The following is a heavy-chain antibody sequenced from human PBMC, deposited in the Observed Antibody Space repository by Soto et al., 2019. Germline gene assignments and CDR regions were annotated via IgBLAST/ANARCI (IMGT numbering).Heavy chain of an antibody. V-gene: IGHV3-9*01. CDR3: AKGGRFLEWLSWSSVDY. CDR2: ISWNSGSI. J-gene: IGHJ4*02. Sequence: GGSLRLSCAASGFTFDDYAMHWVRQAPGKGLEWVSGISWNSGSIGYADSVKGRFTISRDNAKNSLYLQMNSLRAEDTALYYCAKGGRFLEWLSWSSVDYWGQGTLVTVSS. CDR1: GFTFDDYA. D-gene: IGHD3-3*01.